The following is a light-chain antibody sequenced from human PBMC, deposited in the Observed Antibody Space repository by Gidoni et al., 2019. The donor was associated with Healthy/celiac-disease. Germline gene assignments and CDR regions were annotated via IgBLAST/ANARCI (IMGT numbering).Light chain of an antibody. CDR3: QQYYSTPPT. J-gene: IGKJ4*01. CDR1: QSVLYSSNNKNY. Sequence: DIVMNQSPDSLAVSLGERATINCKSSQSVLYSSNNKNYVAWYQQKPGQPPNLLIYWASTRESGVPDRFSGSGSGTDFTLTISSLQAEDVAVYYCQQYYSTPPTFGGGTKVEIK. CDR2: WAS. V-gene: IGKV4-1*01.